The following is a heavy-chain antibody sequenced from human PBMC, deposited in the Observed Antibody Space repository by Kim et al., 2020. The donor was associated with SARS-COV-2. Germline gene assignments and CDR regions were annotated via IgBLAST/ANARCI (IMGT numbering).Heavy chain of an antibody. J-gene: IGHJ5*02. CDR2: INHSGST. V-gene: IGHV4-34*01. Sequence: SETLSLTCAVYGGSFSGYYWSWIRQPPGKGLEWIGEINHSGSTNYNPSLKSRVTISVDTSKNQFSLKLSSVTAADTAVYYCARGSWFDPWGQGTLVTVSS. CDR3: ARGSWFDP. CDR1: GGSFSGYY.